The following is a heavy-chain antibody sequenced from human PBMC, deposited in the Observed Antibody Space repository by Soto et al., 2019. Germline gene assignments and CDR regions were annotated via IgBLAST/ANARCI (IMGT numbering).Heavy chain of an antibody. V-gene: IGHV1-69*13. CDR1: GGTFSSYA. CDR2: IIPIFGTA. CDR3: TYYYDSSGYYYVAFDI. Sequence: GASVKVSCKASGGTFSSYAIRWVRQAPGQGLEWMGGIIPIFGTANYAQKFQGRVTITADESTSTAYMELSSLRSEDTAVYYCTYYYDSSGYYYVAFDIWGQGTMVTV. D-gene: IGHD3-22*01. J-gene: IGHJ3*02.